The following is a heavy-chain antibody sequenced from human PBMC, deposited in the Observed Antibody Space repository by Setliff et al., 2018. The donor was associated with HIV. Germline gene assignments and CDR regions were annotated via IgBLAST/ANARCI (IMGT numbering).Heavy chain of an antibody. CDR1: GYRFTSYW. J-gene: IGHJ5*01. V-gene: IGHV5-51*01. CDR2: IYPGDSET. Sequence: PGESLKISCKGSGYRFTSYWIGWVRQMPGKGLKWMGIIYPGDSETRYSPSFEGQVTMSADKSINTAYLQWNSLKASDAAMYYCARQPTDTSGYNNWFDSWGQGTLVTVSS. D-gene: IGHD3-3*01. CDR3: ARQPTDTSGYNNWFDS.